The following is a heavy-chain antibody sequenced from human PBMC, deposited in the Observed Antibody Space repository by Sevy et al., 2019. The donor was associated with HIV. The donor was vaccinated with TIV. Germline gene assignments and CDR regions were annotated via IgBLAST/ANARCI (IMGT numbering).Heavy chain of an antibody. J-gene: IGHJ4*02. CDR3: ASKRGYNHGPFDY. Sequence: SETLSLTCTVSGGSISSCDSYWSWIRQPPGKGLEWIGYIHYTGGTYYNPFLKSRVAMSLDTSEKQFSLKLNFLTAADTAVYYCASKRGYNHGPFDYWGQGTLVTVSS. CDR1: GGSISSCDSY. D-gene: IGHD5-12*01. CDR2: IHYTGGT. V-gene: IGHV4-30-4*01.